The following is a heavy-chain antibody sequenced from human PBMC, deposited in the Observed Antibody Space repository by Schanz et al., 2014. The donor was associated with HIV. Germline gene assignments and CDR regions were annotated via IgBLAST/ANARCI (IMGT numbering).Heavy chain of an antibody. D-gene: IGHD3-10*01. V-gene: IGHV3-30*18. CDR1: GFPLRDYG. Sequence: QVQVVESGGGVVQPGRSLTLSCATTGFPLRDYGMHWVRQAAGKGLEWLAFISYNGNEKDYGDSVKGRFNISRDNSRNSLYLQMNRLRAEDTAVYYCAKGLYYGGRNQKWHFGFWGRGTLVSVSS. J-gene: IGHJ2*01. CDR3: AKGLYYGGRNQKWHFGF. CDR2: ISYNGNEK.